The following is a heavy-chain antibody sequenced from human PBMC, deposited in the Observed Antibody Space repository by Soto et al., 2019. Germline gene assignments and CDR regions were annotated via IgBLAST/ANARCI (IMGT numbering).Heavy chain of an antibody. CDR1: GSTFSSYA. Sequence: QVQLVESGGGVAQPGRSLRLSCAASGSTFSSYAMHWVRQAPGKGLEWVAVIWYDGSNEDYADSVKGRFTISRDNSKNTLFLLMTSLRVEDTAVYYWAREETGTFDRWGQGTLVTVSS. V-gene: IGHV3-33*01. CDR3: AREETGTFDR. CDR2: IWYDGSNE. J-gene: IGHJ4*02. D-gene: IGHD1-1*01.